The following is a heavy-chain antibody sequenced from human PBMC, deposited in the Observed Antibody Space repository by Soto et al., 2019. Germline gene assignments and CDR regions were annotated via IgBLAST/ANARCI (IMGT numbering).Heavy chain of an antibody. Sequence: ASVKVSCKASGYTFTRYDIHWVRQAPGQGLEWMGWMNPNSGGTNYAQKFQGRVTMTRDTSISTAYMELSRLRSDDPDVYYSARDRHSFDHWGQGTLVTASS. CDR2: MNPNSGGT. J-gene: IGHJ4*02. CDR3: ARDRHSFDH. V-gene: IGHV1-2*02. CDR1: GYTFTRYD.